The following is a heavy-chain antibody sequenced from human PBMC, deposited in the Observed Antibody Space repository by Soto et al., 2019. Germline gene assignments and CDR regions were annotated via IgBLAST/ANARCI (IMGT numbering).Heavy chain of an antibody. CDR2: MSPNSGNT. D-gene: IGHD1-7*01. V-gene: IGHV1-8*01. Sequence: GASVKVSCKASGYTFTSYDINWVRQATGQGLEWMGWMSPNSGNTGYAQKFQGRVTMTRNTSISTAYMELSSLRSEDTAVYYCARGELELRNYYYYMDVWGKGTTVTVSS. CDR1: GYTFTSYD. J-gene: IGHJ6*03. CDR3: ARGELELRNYYYYMDV.